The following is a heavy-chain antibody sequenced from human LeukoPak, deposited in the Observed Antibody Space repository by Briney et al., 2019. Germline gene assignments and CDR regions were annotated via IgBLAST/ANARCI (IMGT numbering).Heavy chain of an antibody. Sequence: GGSLRLSCAASGFTFSTHRMHWVRQAPGKGLEWVSSISGTSTYIHYADSVRGRFTISRDNAKNSLYLQMNSLRAVDTAVYYCTRGPSGGNGFSYWGLGTLVTVSS. CDR1: GFTFSTHR. J-gene: IGHJ4*02. CDR2: ISGTSTYI. V-gene: IGHV3-21*01. D-gene: IGHD2-15*01. CDR3: TRGPSGGNGFSY.